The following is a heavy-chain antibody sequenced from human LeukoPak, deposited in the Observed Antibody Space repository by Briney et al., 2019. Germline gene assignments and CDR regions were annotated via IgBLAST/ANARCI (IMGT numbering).Heavy chain of an antibody. D-gene: IGHD6-19*01. Sequence: SETLSLTCAVYGGSFSGYYWSWIRQPPGKGLEWIGEINHSGSTNYNPSLKSRVTISVDTSKNQFSLKLSSVTAADTAVYYCARVPAVAGTLAYYYGMDVWGQGTTVTVSS. J-gene: IGHJ6*02. CDR3: ARVPAVAGTLAYYYGMDV. CDR1: GGSFSGYY. V-gene: IGHV4-34*01. CDR2: INHSGST.